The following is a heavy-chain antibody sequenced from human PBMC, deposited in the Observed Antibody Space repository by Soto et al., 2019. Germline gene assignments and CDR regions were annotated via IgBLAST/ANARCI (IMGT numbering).Heavy chain of an antibody. D-gene: IGHD6-13*01. CDR1: GDSVSSNSAA. V-gene: IGHV6-1*01. Sequence: SQTLSLTCAISGDSVSSNSAAWNWIRQSPSRGLEWLGRTYYRSKWYNDYAVSVKSRITINPDTSKNQFSLQLNSVPPEDTAVVYFARDLGESAADASWIESRGQGTLVSVTT. CDR3: ARDLGESAADASWIES. CDR2: TYYRSKWYN. J-gene: IGHJ5*02.